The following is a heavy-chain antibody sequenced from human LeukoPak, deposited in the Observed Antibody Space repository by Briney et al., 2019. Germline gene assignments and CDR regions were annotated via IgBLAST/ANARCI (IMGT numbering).Heavy chain of an antibody. V-gene: IGHV4-59*01. Sequence: SETLSLTCTVSGGSISSYYWSWLRQPPGKGLEWIGYIYYSGSTNYNPSLKSRVTISVDTSKNQFSLKLSSVTAADTAVYYCARGASLGYCSSTSCYPDSTGWFDPWGQGTLVTVSS. D-gene: IGHD2-2*01. CDR1: GGSISSYY. J-gene: IGHJ5*02. CDR3: ARGASLGYCSSTSCYPDSTGWFDP. CDR2: IYYSGST.